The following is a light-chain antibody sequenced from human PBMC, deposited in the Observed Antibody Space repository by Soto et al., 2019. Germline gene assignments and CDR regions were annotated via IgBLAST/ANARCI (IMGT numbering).Light chain of an antibody. J-gene: IGKJ2*01. CDR2: GAS. V-gene: IGKV3-20*01. CDR1: QSVGSKF. CDR3: KQYGSSPPLYA. Sequence: ESVLTQSPGSLSLSPGERATLSCRASQSVGSKFLAWYEQKPGQAPRLLIYGASIRATGIPDRISGGGSGTDLTLTISRLEPEDFAVYYCKQYGSSPPLYAFGQGTKLEIK.